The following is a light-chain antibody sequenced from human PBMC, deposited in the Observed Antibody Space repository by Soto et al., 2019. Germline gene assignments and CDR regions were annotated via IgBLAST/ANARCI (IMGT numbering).Light chain of an antibody. CDR2: DAF. CDR3: QQRNRWPPVT. CDR1: QSVSSN. J-gene: IGKJ4*01. Sequence: EIVMTQSTATLSVSPGERATLSCRASQSVSSNLAWYQHKPGQAPRLLIYDAFNRATGVPTRFSGSGSGTDFTLTISSLEPEDFAVYYCQQRNRWPPVTFGGGTKVDIK. V-gene: IGKV3-11*01.